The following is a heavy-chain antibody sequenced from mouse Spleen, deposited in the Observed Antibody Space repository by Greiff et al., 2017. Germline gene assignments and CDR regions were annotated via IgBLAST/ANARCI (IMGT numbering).Heavy chain of an antibody. CDR1: GYSFTGYY. CDR2: INPSTGGT. CDR3: ARSDNWYFDV. D-gene: IGHD3-3*01. J-gene: IGHJ1*01. V-gene: IGHV1-42*01. Sequence: EVQLQQSGPELVKPGASVKISCKASGYSFTGYYMNWVKQSPEKSLEWIGEINPSTGGTTYNQKFKAKATLTVDKSSSTAYMQLKSLTSEDSAVYYCARSDNWYFDVWGAGTTVTVSS.